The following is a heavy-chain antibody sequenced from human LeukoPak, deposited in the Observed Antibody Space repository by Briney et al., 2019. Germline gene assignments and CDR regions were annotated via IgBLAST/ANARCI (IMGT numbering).Heavy chain of an antibody. V-gene: IGHV1-8*02. CDR2: MNPNSGNT. J-gene: IGHJ6*02. D-gene: IGHD2-2*01. Sequence: GSSVKVSCKASGGTFSSYAISWVRQAPGQGLEWMGWMNPNSGNTGYAQKFQGRVTMTRNTSISTAYMELSSLRSEDTAVYYCARGRGIVVVPAATYGMDVWGQGTTVTVSS. CDR1: GGTFSSYA. CDR3: ARGRGIVVVPAATYGMDV.